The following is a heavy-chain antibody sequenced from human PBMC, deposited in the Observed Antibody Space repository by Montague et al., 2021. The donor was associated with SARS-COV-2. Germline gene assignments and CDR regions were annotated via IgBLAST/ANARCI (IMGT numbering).Heavy chain of an antibody. CDR2: INHSGST. CDR1: GGSFSGYY. J-gene: IGHJ6*02. CDR3: ARGRTVTTFDYYYYYGMDV. D-gene: IGHD4-17*01. Sequence: SETLSLTCAVYGGSFSGYYWSWIRQPPGKGLEWIGEINHSGSTNYNPSLKSRVTISVDTSKNQFSLKLSSVTAADTAVYYCARGRTVTTFDYYYYYGMDVWGQGTTVTVSS. V-gene: IGHV4-34*01.